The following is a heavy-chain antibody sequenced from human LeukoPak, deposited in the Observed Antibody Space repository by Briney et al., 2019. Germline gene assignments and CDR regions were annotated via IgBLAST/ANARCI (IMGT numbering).Heavy chain of an antibody. J-gene: IGHJ4*02. D-gene: IGHD2-2*01. Sequence: SETLSLTCAVYGGSFSVYYWSWIRQPPGKGLEWIGEINHSGSTNYNPSLKSRVTISVDTSKNQFSLKLSSVTAADTAVYYCARADCSSTGCQYYFDYWGQGTLVTVSS. CDR1: GGSFSVYY. CDR2: INHSGST. CDR3: ARADCSSTGCQYYFDY. V-gene: IGHV4-34*01.